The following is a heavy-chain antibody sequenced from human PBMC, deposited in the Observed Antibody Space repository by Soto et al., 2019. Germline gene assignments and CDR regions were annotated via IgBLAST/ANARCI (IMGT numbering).Heavy chain of an antibody. CDR1: GFTFSRYG. D-gene: IGHD6-13*01. CDR2: IWYDGSNK. Sequence: PGGSLRLSCAASGFTFSRYGMHCVRQAPGKGLEWVAVIWYDGSNKYYADSVKGRFTISRDNSKNTLYLQMNSLRAEDTAVYYCAREEQLVLYYMDVWGKGTTVTVSS. CDR3: AREEQLVLYYMDV. J-gene: IGHJ6*03. V-gene: IGHV3-33*01.